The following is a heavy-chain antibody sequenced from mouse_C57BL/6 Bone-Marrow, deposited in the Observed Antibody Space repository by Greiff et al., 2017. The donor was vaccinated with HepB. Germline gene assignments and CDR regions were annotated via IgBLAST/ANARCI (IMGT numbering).Heavy chain of an antibody. CDR3: ARRSPYYYGSSYGY. Sequence: QVQLQQYGAELVRPGTSVKMSCKASGYTFTNYWVGWAKQRPGHGLEWIGDIYPGGGYTNYNEKFKGKATLTADKSSSTAYMQFSSLTSEDSAIYYCARRSPYYYGSSYGYWGQGTTLTVSS. CDR1: GYTFTNYW. V-gene: IGHV1-63*01. D-gene: IGHD1-1*01. CDR2: IYPGGGYT. J-gene: IGHJ2*01.